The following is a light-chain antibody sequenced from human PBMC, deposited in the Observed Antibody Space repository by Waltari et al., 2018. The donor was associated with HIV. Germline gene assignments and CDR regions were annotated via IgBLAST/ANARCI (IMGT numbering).Light chain of an antibody. J-gene: IGKJ1*01. CDR2: GAS. CDR1: QTVTNNF. Sequence: EIVLTQSPGTLSVSTGERATLSCRASQTVTNNFLAWYQQSPGQAPKLLIYGASTRATGLPDRFSGSGFGTDFTLTISRLQPEDFAVYYCQQYFAAPWTFGQGTKVEIK. CDR3: QQYFAAPWT. V-gene: IGKV3-20*01.